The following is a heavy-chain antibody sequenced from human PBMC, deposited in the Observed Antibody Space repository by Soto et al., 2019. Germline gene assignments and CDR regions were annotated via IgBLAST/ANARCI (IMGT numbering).Heavy chain of an antibody. CDR1: GFTFSSYA. CDR2: ISGSGGST. J-gene: IGHJ4*02. V-gene: IGHV3-23*01. CDR3: AKELGYCSGGSCYPFYFDY. D-gene: IGHD2-15*01. Sequence: EVQLLESGGGLVQPGGSLRLSCAASGFTFSSYAMSWVRQAPGKGLEWVSAISGSGGSTYYADSVKGRFTISRDNSKNTLYLQMNSRRAEDTAVYYCAKELGYCSGGSCYPFYFDYWGQGTLVTVSS.